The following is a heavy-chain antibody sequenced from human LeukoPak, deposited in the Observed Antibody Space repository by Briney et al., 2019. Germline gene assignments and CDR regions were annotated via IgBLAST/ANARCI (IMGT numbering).Heavy chain of an antibody. CDR3: ATAPGGSYPYYFDH. V-gene: IGHV4-59*08. CDR2: IYYSGNT. D-gene: IGHD2-15*01. Sequence: SETLSLTCAVSGDSISSYYWSWIRQPPGKGLEWIGYIYYSGNTNYNPSLKSRVTMSVDTSRNQLSLKLTSVTAADTAVYYCATAPGGSYPYYFDHWGQGTLVTISS. J-gene: IGHJ4*02. CDR1: GDSISSYY.